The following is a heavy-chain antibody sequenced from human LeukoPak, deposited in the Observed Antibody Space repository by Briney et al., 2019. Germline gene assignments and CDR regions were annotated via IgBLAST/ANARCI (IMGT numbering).Heavy chain of an antibody. CDR1: GFTFSSYA. V-gene: IGHV3-21*01. Sequence: PGGSLRLSCAASGFTFSSYAMNWVRQAPGKGLEWVSSISSSSSYIYYADSVKGRFTISRDNAKNSLYLQMNSLSAADTAVYYCARGRGYCTGTSCLNAFGIWGQGTMVTVSS. D-gene: IGHD2-2*01. CDR3: ARGRGYCTGTSCLNAFGI. J-gene: IGHJ3*02. CDR2: ISSSSSYI.